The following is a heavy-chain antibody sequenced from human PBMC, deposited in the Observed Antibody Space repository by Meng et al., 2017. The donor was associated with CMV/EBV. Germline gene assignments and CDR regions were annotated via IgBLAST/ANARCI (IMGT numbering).Heavy chain of an antibody. CDR2: IYHSGST. J-gene: IGHJ6*02. CDR1: GYSISSGYY. Sequence: GSLRLSCTVSGYSISSGYYWGWIRQPPGKGLEWIGSIYHSGSTYYNPSLKSRVTISVDTSKNQFSLKLSSVIAADTAVYYCAREGYSYGDYYYGMDVWGQGTTVTVSS. CDR3: AREGYSYGDYYYGMDV. D-gene: IGHD5-18*01. V-gene: IGHV4-38-2*02.